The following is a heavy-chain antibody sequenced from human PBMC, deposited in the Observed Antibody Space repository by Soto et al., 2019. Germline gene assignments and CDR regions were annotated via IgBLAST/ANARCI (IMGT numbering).Heavy chain of an antibody. CDR1: GGSISSGGYY. D-gene: IGHD3-10*01. J-gene: IGHJ6*03. V-gene: IGHV4-31*03. CDR2: IYYSGST. Sequence: TLSLTCTVSGGSISSGGYYWSWIRQHPGKGLEWIGYIYYSGSTYYNPSLKSRVTISVDTSKNHFSLKLSSVTAADTAVYYCAREGSEGYGSGSYHRDYYYYMDVWGKGTTVTVSS. CDR3: AREGSEGYGSGSYHRDYYYYMDV.